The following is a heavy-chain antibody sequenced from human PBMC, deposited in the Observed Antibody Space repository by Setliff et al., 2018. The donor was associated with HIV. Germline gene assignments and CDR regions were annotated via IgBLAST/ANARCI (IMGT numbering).Heavy chain of an antibody. D-gene: IGHD2-15*01. CDR2: IYYSGST. V-gene: IGHV4-39*01. CDR3: ARVVDADYLDY. Sequence: PSETLSLTCTVSGGSIRSSSSYWGWIRQPPGKGLEWIGIIYYSGSTYYKPSLKSRVTISVDTSKNQFSLKLNSVTAADTAMYYCARVVDADYLDYWGQGTPGTVSS. CDR1: GGSIRSSSSY. J-gene: IGHJ4*02.